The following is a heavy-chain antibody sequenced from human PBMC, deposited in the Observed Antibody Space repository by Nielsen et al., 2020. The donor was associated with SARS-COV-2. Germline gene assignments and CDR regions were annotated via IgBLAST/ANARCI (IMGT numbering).Heavy chain of an antibody. CDR3: ARADYGSGSYYYYYYGMDV. CDR2: ISYDGSNK. V-gene: IGHV3-30-3*01. Sequence: WLRQPPGKGLEWVAVISYDGSNKYYADSVKGRFTISRDNSKNTLYLQMNSLRAEDTAVYYCARADYGSGSYYYYYYGMDVWGQGTTVTVSS. D-gene: IGHD3-10*01. J-gene: IGHJ6*02.